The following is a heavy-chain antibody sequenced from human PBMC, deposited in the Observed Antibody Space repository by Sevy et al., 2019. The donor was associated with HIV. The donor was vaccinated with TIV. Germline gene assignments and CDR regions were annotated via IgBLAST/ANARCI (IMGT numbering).Heavy chain of an antibody. CDR3: TRATSIAARPVRFDP. CDR1: GFTFGDYA. D-gene: IGHD6-6*01. V-gene: IGHV3-49*03. Sequence: GGSLRLSCTASGFTFGDYAMSWFRQAPVKGLEWVGFIRSKAYGGTTEYAASVKGRFTISRDDSKSIAYLQMNSLKTEDTAVYYCTRATSIAARPVRFDPWGQGTLVTVSS. J-gene: IGHJ5*02. CDR2: IRSKAYGGTT.